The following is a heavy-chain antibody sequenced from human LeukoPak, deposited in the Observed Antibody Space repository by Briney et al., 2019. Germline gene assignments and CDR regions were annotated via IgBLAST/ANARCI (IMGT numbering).Heavy chain of an antibody. CDR2: INHSGST. CDR1: GGSFTGYY. CDR3: AVGAAAN. V-gene: IGHV4-34*01. D-gene: IGHD6-13*01. Sequence: SETLSLTCAVYGGSFTGYYWSWIRQPPRKGLEWIGEINHSGSTNYNPSLKSRVTISVDTSKNQFSLKLSSVTAADTAVYYCAVGAAANWGQGTLVTVSS. J-gene: IGHJ4*02.